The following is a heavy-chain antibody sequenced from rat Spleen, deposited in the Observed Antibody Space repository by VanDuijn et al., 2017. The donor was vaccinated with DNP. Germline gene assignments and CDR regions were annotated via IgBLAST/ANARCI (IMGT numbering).Heavy chain of an antibody. D-gene: IGHD1-4*01. CDR3: TRERDPGITGGDY. J-gene: IGHJ2*01. CDR1: GFNFNDYW. V-gene: IGHV5-31*01. Sequence: EVQLVESGGGLVQPGRSLKLSCAASGFNFNDYWMGWVRQAPGKGLEWVASITNTGGSTYYPDSVKGRFTISRDNAKSTLYLQMNSLRSEDTATYYCTRERDPGITGGDYWGQGVMVTVSS. CDR2: ITNTGGST.